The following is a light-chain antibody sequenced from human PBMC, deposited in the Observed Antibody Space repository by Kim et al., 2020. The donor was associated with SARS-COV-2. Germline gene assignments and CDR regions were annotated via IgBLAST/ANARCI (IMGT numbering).Light chain of an antibody. CDR1: NIGSKS. J-gene: IGLJ2*01. Sequence: APGKTAWITCGGNNIGSKSVHWYQQKPGQAPVLVVYDDSNRPSGIPERFSGSNSGNTATLTISRVEAGDEADYYCQVWDSSSDHVVFGGGTQLTVL. V-gene: IGLV3-21*03. CDR2: DDS. CDR3: QVWDSSSDHVV.